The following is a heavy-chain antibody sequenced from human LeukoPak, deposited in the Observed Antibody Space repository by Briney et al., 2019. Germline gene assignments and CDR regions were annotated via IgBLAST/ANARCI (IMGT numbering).Heavy chain of an antibody. D-gene: IGHD3-10*01. CDR2: IYHSGST. J-gene: IGHJ3*02. CDR1: GGSISSGGYY. Sequence: PSQTLSLTCTVSGGSISSGGYYWSWIRQPPGKGLEWIGYIYHSGSTYYNPSLKSRVTISVDRSKNQFSLKLSSVTAADTAVYYCASLVRGVISAFDIWGQGTMVTVSS. V-gene: IGHV4-30-2*01. CDR3: ASLVRGVISAFDI.